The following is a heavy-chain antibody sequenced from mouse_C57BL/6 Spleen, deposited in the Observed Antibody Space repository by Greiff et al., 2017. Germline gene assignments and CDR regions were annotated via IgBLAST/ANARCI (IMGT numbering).Heavy chain of an antibody. CDR1: GYTFTDYE. Sequence: VQLQQSGAELVRPRASVTLSCKASGYTFTDYEMHWVKQTPVHGLEWIGAIDPETGGTAYNQKFKGKAILTADKSSSTAYMELRSLTSEDSAVYYCTRSGTRYAMDYWGQGTSVTVSS. V-gene: IGHV1-15*01. CDR3: TRSGTRYAMDY. CDR2: IDPETGGT. D-gene: IGHD3-3*01. J-gene: IGHJ4*01.